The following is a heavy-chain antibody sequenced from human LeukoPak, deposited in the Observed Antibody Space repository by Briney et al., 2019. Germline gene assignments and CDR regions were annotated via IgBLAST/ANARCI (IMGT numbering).Heavy chain of an antibody. CDR3: AKVPNGMDYYDSSGHFDY. CDR2: ISGSGGST. CDR1: GFTFSSYA. Sequence: PGGSLRLSCAASGFTFSSYAMSWVRQAPGKGLEWVSAISGSGGSTYYADSVKGRFTISRDNSKNTLYLQMNSLRAEDTAAYYCAKVPNGMDYYDSSGHFDYWGQGTLVTVSS. J-gene: IGHJ4*02. V-gene: IGHV3-23*01. D-gene: IGHD3-22*01.